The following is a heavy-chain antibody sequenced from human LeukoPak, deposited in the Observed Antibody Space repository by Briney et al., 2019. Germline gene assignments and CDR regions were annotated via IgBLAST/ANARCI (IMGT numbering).Heavy chain of an antibody. Sequence: GGSLRLSCAASGFTFSSYAMSWVRQAPGKGLEWVSAISGSGGSTYYADSVKGRFTISRDNSKNTLYLQMNSLGAEDTAIYYCAKARASSFDYWGQGTLVTVSS. CDR2: ISGSGGST. CDR1: GFTFSSYA. CDR3: AKARASSFDY. D-gene: IGHD1-26*01. V-gene: IGHV3-23*01. J-gene: IGHJ4*02.